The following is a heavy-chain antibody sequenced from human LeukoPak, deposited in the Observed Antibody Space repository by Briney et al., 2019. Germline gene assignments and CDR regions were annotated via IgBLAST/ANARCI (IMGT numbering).Heavy chain of an antibody. CDR2: TYYRGTT. J-gene: IGHJ4*02. CDR3: ARDWNRYAY. Sequence: SDTLSLTCTVSGASISSTSYYWGWIRQPPGKGLEWIGSTYYRGTTYYNPSLKSRVTISVDTSKNQFSLQLSSVTPADTAVYYCARDWNRYAYWGQGTLVTVSS. D-gene: IGHD1-1*01. CDR1: GASISSTSYY. V-gene: IGHV4-39*07.